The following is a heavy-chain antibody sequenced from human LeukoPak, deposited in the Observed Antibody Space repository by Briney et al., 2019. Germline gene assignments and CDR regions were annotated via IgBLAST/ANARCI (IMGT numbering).Heavy chain of an antibody. CDR1: GGSISSGSYY. CDR3: AREGSRRFDY. J-gene: IGHJ4*02. Sequence: SQTPSLTCTVSGGSISSGSYYWSWIRQPAGKGLEWIGRIYTSGSTNYNPSLKSRVTISVDTSKNQFSLKLSSVTAADTAVYYCAREGSRRFDYWGQGTLVTVSS. CDR2: IYTSGST. V-gene: IGHV4-61*02.